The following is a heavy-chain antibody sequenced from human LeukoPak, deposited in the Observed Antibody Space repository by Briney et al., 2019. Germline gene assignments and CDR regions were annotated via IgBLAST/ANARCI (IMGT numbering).Heavy chain of an antibody. Sequence: PSETLSLTCGVYGGSYSDYYWSWIRQPPGKGLEWIGEINHSGITNYNPSLKSRVTISLDTSKNQFSLKLSSVTAADTAVYYCARDYYMDVWGKGTTVTVSS. CDR2: INHSGIT. V-gene: IGHV4-34*01. CDR1: GGSYSDYY. CDR3: ARDYYMDV. J-gene: IGHJ6*03.